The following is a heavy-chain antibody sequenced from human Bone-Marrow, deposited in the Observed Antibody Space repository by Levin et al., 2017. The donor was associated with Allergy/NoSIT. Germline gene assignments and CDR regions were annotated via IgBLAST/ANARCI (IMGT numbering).Heavy chain of an antibody. J-gene: IGHJ4*02. V-gene: IGHV3-7*01. CDR1: GLTFSDSW. CDR3: AKDRRVSF. Sequence: LPGGSLRLSCAASGLTFSDSWMSWVRQAPGQGLEWVATIKQDGSEKNYVDSVKGRFTISRDNAKKSLYLQMNSLRDEDTALYYCAKDRRVSFWGQGVLVTVSS. D-gene: IGHD6-13*01. CDR2: IKQDGSEK.